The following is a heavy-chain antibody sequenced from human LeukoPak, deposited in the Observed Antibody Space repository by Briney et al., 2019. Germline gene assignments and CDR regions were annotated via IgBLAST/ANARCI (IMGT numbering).Heavy chain of an antibody. CDR3: ARGAGDYYYYYMDV. V-gene: IGHV1-18*01. CDR2: IGAYNGNT. Sequence: ASMKVSCKASGYTFTSYGISWVRQAPGQGLEWMGWIGAYNGNTNYAQKLQGRVTMTTDTSTSTAYMELRSLRSDDTAVYYCARGAGDYYYYYMDVWGKGTTVTVSS. J-gene: IGHJ6*03. CDR1: GYTFTSYG.